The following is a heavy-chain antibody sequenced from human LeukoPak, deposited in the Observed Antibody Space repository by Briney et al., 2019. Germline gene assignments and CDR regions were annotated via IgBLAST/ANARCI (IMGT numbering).Heavy chain of an antibody. CDR3: ASQYYYGSESYRGRYYYMDV. V-gene: IGHV3-30-3*01. D-gene: IGHD3-10*01. J-gene: IGHJ6*03. Sequence: GGSLRLSCEGSGFTFSSYTMIWVRQAPGKGLEWVAVISYDGSNKYYADSVKGRFTISRDNSKNTLYLQMNSLRAEDTAVYYCASQYYYGSESYRGRYYYMDVWGKGTTVTVSS. CDR1: GFTFSSYT. CDR2: ISYDGSNK.